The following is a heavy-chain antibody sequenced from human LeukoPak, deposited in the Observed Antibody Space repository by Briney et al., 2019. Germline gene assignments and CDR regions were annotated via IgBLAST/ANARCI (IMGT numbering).Heavy chain of an antibody. D-gene: IGHD3-16*01. CDR3: AGSLLGY. J-gene: IGHJ4*02. CDR1: GYTFTSYG. V-gene: IGHV1-18*01. CDR2: ISAYNGNT. Sequence: ASVKVSCKASGYTFTSYGISWVRQAPGQGFEWMGWISAYNGNTNYAQKFQGRVTMTRDTSISTAYMELSRLRSDDTAVYYCAGSLLGYWGQGTLVTVSS.